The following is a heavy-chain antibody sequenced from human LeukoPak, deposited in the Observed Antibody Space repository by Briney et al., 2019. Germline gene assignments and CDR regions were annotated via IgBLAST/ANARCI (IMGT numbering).Heavy chain of an antibody. J-gene: IGHJ4*02. CDR2: ISSSSSYI. V-gene: IGHV3-21*01. D-gene: IGHD6-19*01. CDR1: GFTFSSYS. CDR3: ATDLEGLVDFEY. Sequence: NPGGSLRLSCAASGFTFSSYSMNWVRQAPGKGLEWVSSISSSSSYIYYADSVKGRFTISRDNAKNSLYLQMNSLRAEDTAVYYCATDLEGLVDFEYWGQGTLVTVSS.